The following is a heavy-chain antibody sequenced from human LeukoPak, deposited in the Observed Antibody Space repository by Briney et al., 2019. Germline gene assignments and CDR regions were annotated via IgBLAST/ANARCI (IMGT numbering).Heavy chain of an antibody. CDR1: GFTFSSYA. Sequence: PGRSLRLSCAASGFTFSSYAMSWVRQAPGKGLEWVSATSGSGGSTYYADSVKGRFTISRDNSRNTIYLHMNSLRAEDTAVYYCASSRSVRGLDYWGQGTLVTVSS. J-gene: IGHJ4*02. V-gene: IGHV3-23*01. CDR3: ASSRSVRGLDY. D-gene: IGHD3-10*01. CDR2: TSGSGGST.